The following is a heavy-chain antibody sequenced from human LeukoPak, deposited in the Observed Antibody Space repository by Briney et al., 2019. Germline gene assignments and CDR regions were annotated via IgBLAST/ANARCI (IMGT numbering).Heavy chain of an antibody. J-gene: IGHJ4*02. Sequence: GGPLRLSCAASGFTFDDYAMHWVRQAPGKGLEWVSLISGDGGSTYYADSVKGRFTISRDNSKNSLYLQMNSLRTEDTALYYCAQDMGYYGSGNDYWGQGTLVTVSS. CDR1: GFTFDDYA. V-gene: IGHV3-43*02. CDR3: AQDMGYYGSGNDY. CDR2: ISGDGGST. D-gene: IGHD3-10*01.